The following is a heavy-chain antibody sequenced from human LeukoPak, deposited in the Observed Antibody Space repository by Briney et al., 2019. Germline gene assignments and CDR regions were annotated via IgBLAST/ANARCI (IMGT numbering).Heavy chain of an antibody. CDR1: GGTFSSYA. Sequence: SVKVSCKASGGTFSSYAISWVRQAPGQGLEWMGGIIPIFGTANYAQKFQGRVTITTDEPTSTAYMELSSLRSEDTAVYYCARGDSYGRYYYYYYMDVWGKGTTVTVSS. V-gene: IGHV1-69*05. J-gene: IGHJ6*03. CDR3: ARGDSYGRYYYYYYMDV. D-gene: IGHD5-18*01. CDR2: IIPIFGTA.